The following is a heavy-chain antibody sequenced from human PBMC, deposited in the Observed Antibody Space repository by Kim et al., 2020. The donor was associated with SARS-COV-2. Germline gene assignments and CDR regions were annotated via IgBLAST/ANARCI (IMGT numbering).Heavy chain of an antibody. CDR2: IYYSGST. CDR1: GGSISSYY. D-gene: IGHD5-12*01. J-gene: IGHJ6*03. Sequence: SETLSLTCTVSGGSISSYYWSWIRQPPGKGLEWIGYIYYSGSTNYNPSLKSRVTISVDTSKNQFSLKLSSVTAADTAVYYCARVFGSNTAMANSGYDLRLGYYYYMDVWGKGTTVTVSS. CDR3: ARVFGSNTAMANSGYDLRLGYYYYMDV. V-gene: IGHV4-59*01.